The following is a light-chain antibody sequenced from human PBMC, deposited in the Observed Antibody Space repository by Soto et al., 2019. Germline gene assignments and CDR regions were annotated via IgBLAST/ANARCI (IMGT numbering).Light chain of an antibody. V-gene: IGLV1-47*01. CDR2: RNN. Sequence: QAVVTQPPSASGTPGQRVTISCSGSSSNIGSTYVYWYQQHPGTDPKLLIYRNNQRPSGVPDRFSGSKSGTSASLAISGLRSEDEADYYCAAWDDSLSGVVFGGGTKLTVL. CDR1: SSNIGSTY. J-gene: IGLJ2*01. CDR3: AAWDDSLSGVV.